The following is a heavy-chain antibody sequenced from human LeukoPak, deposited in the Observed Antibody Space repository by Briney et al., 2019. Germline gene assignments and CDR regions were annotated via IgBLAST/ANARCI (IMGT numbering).Heavy chain of an antibody. CDR2: IYYSGST. CDR3: ARGGTVWNFDY. J-gene: IGHJ4*02. D-gene: IGHD1-1*01. Sequence: SETLSLTFTVSGDSISSTSYYWGWIRQPPGKGLEWIGSIYYSGSTYYNPSLKSRVTISLDTSKNQFSLKLNSVTAADTAVYYCARGGTVWNFDYWGQGTLVTVSS. V-gene: IGHV4-39*07. CDR1: GDSISSTSYY.